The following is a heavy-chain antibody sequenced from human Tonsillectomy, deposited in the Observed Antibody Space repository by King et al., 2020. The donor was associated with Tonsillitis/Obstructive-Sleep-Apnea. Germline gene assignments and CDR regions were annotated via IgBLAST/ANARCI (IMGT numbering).Heavy chain of an antibody. CDR1: GGSFSGDY. CDR3: VRNSNAGFLYWWDY. CDR2: IVHSGRY. V-gene: IGHV4-34*12. J-gene: IGHJ4*02. D-gene: IGHD2-8*02. Sequence: VQLQQWGAGLLKPSETLSLTCAVYGGSFSGDYWSWIRQPPGKGLEWIGEIVHSGRYNYNPSLKSRVTVSVDTSKKQLSLKLKSVTAADTAVYYCVRNSNAGFLYWWDYWGQGTLVTVSS.